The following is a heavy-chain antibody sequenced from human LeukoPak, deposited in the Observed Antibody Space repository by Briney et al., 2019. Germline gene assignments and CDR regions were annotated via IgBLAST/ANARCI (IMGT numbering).Heavy chain of an antibody. CDR2: IKQDGIEK. CDR1: GFTFSKYC. J-gene: IGHJ3*02. Sequence: GGSLRLSCATSGFTFSKYCMSWVRQAPGKGLEWVANIKQDGIEKCYVDSVKGRFTISRDNAKNSLYLQMNSLRAEDTAVYYCARDWGNWINAFDIWGQGTVVTVSS. V-gene: IGHV3-7*05. CDR3: ARDWGNWINAFDI. D-gene: IGHD1-20*01.